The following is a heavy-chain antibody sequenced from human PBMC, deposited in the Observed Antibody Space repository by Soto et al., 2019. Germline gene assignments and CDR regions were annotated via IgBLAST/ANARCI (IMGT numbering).Heavy chain of an antibody. D-gene: IGHD6-6*01. CDR3: AIGLPADSSSFTWFDP. V-gene: IGHV3-21*01. Sequence: PGGSLRLSCAASGFTFSSSTMSWVRQAPGKGLEWVSAISSSSPYIYYADSLKGRFTISRDNAKNSLYLQMHSLRAEDTAVYYRAIGLPADSSSFTWFDPWGQGTLVTVSS. CDR2: ISSSSPYI. J-gene: IGHJ5*02. CDR1: GFTFSSST.